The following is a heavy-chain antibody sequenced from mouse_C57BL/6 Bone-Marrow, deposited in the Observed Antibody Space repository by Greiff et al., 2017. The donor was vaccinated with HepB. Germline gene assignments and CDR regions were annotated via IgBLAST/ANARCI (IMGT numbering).Heavy chain of an antibody. CDR1: GFTFSSYG. CDR2: ISSGGSYT. J-gene: IGHJ2*01. D-gene: IGHD1-3*01. V-gene: IGHV5-6*01. Sequence: EVQVVESGGDLVKPGGSLKLSCAASGFTFSSYGMSWVRQTPDKRLEWVATISSGGSYTYYPDSVKGRFTISRDNAKNTLYLQMSSLKSEDTAMYYCARHGAQLDYWGQGTTLTVSS. CDR3: ARHGAQLDY.